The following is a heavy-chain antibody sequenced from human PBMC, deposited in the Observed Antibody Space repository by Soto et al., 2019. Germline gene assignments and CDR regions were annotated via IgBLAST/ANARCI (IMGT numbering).Heavy chain of an antibody. CDR2: TSYTGNT. CDR1: GGSITSYH. D-gene: IGHD7-27*01. Sequence: ETLSLPCIVSGGSITSYHWSWIRQFPGKGLEWMAYTSYTGNTNYNPSLKRRATISVDTSKNQCSLKLTSVTAADSAVYFCARTVVPVGNLAAFDHWGQGVLVTVSS. CDR3: ARTVVPVGNLAAFDH. J-gene: IGHJ4*02. V-gene: IGHV4-59*01.